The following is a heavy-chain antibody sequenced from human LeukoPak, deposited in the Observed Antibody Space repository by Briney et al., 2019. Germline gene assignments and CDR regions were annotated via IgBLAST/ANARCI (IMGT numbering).Heavy chain of an antibody. CDR3: ARLRLEMATITGAFDI. D-gene: IGHD5-24*01. V-gene: IGHV4-34*01. Sequence: PSETLSLTCAVYGGSFSGYYWSWIRQPPGKGLEWIGEINHSGSTNYNPSLKSRVTISVDTSKNQFSLKLSSVTAADTAVYYCARLRLEMATITGAFDIWGQGTMVTVSS. CDR2: INHSGST. CDR1: GGSFSGYY. J-gene: IGHJ3*02.